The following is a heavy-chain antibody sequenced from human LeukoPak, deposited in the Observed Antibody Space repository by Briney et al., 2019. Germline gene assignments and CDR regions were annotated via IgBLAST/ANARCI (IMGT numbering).Heavy chain of an antibody. CDR2: INQDGSER. Sequence: GGSLRLSCAASGFTFTNDWMSWVRQAPGKGLEWVANINQDGSERFYLDAVKGRFTISRDNAKNSLYLQMNSLRAEDTAVYYCARYYDSVSDRFDVWGQGTLVTVSS. CDR1: GFTFTNDW. V-gene: IGHV3-7*01. CDR3: ARYYDSVSDRFDV. J-gene: IGHJ5*02. D-gene: IGHD3-22*01.